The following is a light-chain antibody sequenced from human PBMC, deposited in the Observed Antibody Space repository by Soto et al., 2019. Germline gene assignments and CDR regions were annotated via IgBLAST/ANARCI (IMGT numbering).Light chain of an antibody. CDR3: HDYNKSPLT. Sequence: VTNRSARTLFESPGDRVTXSCSPIYSVINNYLAWYHQGPFLAPSLHIYGASTRAARIPASVSGIVSATKFTLTISSLQSEDFAVYSCHDYNKSPLTFGEGTRMEIK. V-gene: IGKV3D-15*01. CDR2: GAS. J-gene: IGKJ5*01. CDR1: YSVINN.